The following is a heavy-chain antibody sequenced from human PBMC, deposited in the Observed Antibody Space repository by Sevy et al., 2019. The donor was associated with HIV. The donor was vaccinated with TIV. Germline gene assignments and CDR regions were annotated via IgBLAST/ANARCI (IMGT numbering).Heavy chain of an antibody. D-gene: IGHD3-16*02. CDR3: AKPFMITFGGVIENWPCYDY. Sequence: GGSLRLSCAASGFTFSSYAMSGVRQAPWKGLEWVSAISGSSGSTYYADSVKGRFTISRDNSKNTLYLQMNSLRAEDTAVYYCAKPFMITFGGVIENWPCYDYWGQGTLVTVSS. V-gene: IGHV3-23*01. CDR1: GFTFSSYA. J-gene: IGHJ4*02. CDR2: ISGSSGST.